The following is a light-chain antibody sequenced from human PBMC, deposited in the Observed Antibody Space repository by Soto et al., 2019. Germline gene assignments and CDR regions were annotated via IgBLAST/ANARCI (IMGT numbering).Light chain of an antibody. V-gene: IGLV2-14*01. CDR1: SSDIGGYNY. Sequence: QSALTQPASVSGSPGQSITISCTGTSSDIGGYNYVSWYQQHPGQAPKLMIFEVSRRPSGVSNRFSGSKSGNTASLTISGLQAEDEADYYCSSYTTSSVLFGGGTKLTVL. CDR3: SSYTTSSVL. CDR2: EVS. J-gene: IGLJ2*01.